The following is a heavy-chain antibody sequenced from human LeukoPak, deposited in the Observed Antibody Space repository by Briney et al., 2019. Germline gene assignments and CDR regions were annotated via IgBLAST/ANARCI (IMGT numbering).Heavy chain of an antibody. CDR3: ARAVYGGNFHY. Sequence: SETLSLTCAVYGGSFSGYYWSWIRQPPGKGLEWIGEINHSGSTNYNPSLKSRVTISVDTSKNQFSLKLSSVTAADTAVYYCARAVYGGNFHYWGQGTLVTVSS. CDR1: GGSFSGYY. D-gene: IGHD4-23*01. CDR2: INHSGST. V-gene: IGHV4-34*01. J-gene: IGHJ4*02.